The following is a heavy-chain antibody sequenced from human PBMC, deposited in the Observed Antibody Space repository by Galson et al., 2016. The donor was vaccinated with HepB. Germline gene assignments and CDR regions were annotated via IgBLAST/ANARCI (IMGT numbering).Heavy chain of an antibody. V-gene: IGHV3-74*01. CDR3: ARVGRYYDSATYHETCNI. CDR1: GLSISGXX. D-gene: IGHD1-26*01. J-gene: IGHJ3*02. CDR2: XTADXRXT. Sequence: SLRLSCAASGLSISGXXMHXXXQPXXXGLXXVSXXTADXRXTAYADSVXGRFTISRDNAKNTLYLQMDSLRDEYTAXYFCARVGRYYDSATYHETCNIWGQCTMXTVSS.